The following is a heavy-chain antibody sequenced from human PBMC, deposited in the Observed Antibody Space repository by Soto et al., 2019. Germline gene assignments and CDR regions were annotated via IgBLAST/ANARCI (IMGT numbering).Heavy chain of an antibody. CDR3: ARTRSSGSADY. CDR2: IYGSGST. Sequence: QVQLQESGPGLVKPSETLSLTCTVSGDSIHNNYWSWVRQPPGKGLEWIGYIYGSGSTTYNPSLKSRLTLSLDTSKNQFSLRLTSVTAADTAMYFCARTRSSGSADYWGQGTLVTVSS. CDR1: GDSIHNNY. J-gene: IGHJ4*02. V-gene: IGHV4-59*08. D-gene: IGHD3-10*01.